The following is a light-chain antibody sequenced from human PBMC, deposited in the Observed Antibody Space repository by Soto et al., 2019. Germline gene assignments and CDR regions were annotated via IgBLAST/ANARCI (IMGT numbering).Light chain of an antibody. J-gene: IGKJ1*01. Sequence: DIVLTQSPGTLSLSPGERATLSCRASQSVSSKNLAWYQLKPGQAPRLLIYGASSRATGIPDRFSGSGSGTDFTLTISRLEPEDVAVYYCQQCASSPWTFGQGTKVDIK. CDR1: QSVSSKN. V-gene: IGKV3-20*01. CDR3: QQCASSPWT. CDR2: GAS.